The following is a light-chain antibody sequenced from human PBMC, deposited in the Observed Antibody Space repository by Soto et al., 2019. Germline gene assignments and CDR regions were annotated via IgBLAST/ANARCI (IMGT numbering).Light chain of an antibody. CDR2: GAS. V-gene: IGKV3-20*01. CDR1: QSVSSSY. CDR3: QHYQSGHPIA. Sequence: EIVLTQSPGTLSLSPWERATLSCRASQSVSSSYLAWYQQKPGQAPRLLLYGASSRATGIPDRFTGSGSETSFTLTISRLEPEDFALYYCQHYQSGHPIAFGQGTRLEIK. J-gene: IGKJ5*01.